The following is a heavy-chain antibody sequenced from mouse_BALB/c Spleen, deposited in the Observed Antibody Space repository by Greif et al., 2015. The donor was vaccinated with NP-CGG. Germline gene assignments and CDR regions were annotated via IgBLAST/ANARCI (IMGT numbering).Heavy chain of an antibody. CDR1: GFNIKDYY. V-gene: IGHV14-4*02. J-gene: IGHJ3*01. D-gene: IGHD2-3*01. CDR3: NTYDGDLAWYAY. CDR2: IDPENGDT. Sequence: EVKLQESGAELVRSGASVKLSCTASGFNIKDYYMHWVKQRPEQGLEWIGWIDPENGDTEYAPKFQGKAAMTADTSSNTAYLQLSSLRSEDTAVDYWNTYDGDLAWYAYWGQETLVTVSA.